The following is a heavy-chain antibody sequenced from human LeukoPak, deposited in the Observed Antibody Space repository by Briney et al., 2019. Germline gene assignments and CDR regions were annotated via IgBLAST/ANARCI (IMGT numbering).Heavy chain of an antibody. CDR2: IYSGGST. CDR1: RYTKRNNN. Sequence: GGPLRFTCAAPRYTKRNNNMTWVRQPPGKGMQWVSVIYSGGSTYYADSVKGRFTISRHNSKNTLYLQMNSLRAEDTAVYYCARGRWLVYFDYWGQGTLVTVSS. D-gene: IGHD6-19*01. CDR3: ARGRWLVYFDY. J-gene: IGHJ4*02. V-gene: IGHV3-53*04.